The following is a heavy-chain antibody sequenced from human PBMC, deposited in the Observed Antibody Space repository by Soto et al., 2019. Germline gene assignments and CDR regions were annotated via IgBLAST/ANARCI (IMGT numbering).Heavy chain of an antibody. V-gene: IGHV3-30-3*01. CDR3: ARDPPRHACDI. D-gene: IGHD6-25*01. CDR2: ISYDGSNK. Sequence: QVQLVESGGGVVQPGRSLRLSCAASGFTFSSYAMHWVRQAPGKGLEWVAVISYDGSNKYYADSVKGRFTISRDNSKNTLNLQMNSLRDEDTAVDYCARDPPRHACDIWGQGTMVTVSS. J-gene: IGHJ3*02. CDR1: GFTFSSYA.